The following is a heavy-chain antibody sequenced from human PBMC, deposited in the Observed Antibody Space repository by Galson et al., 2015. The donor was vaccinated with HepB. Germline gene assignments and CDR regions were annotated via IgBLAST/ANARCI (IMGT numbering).Heavy chain of an antibody. V-gene: IGHV3-23*01. CDR2: ISDYGGRT. CDR1: GFTFYNFV. D-gene: IGHD1-1*01. CDR3: AKRAVSTTNNWYFDV. J-gene: IGHJ2*01. Sequence: SLRLSCAASGFTFYNFVVTWVRQAPGKGLEWVSSISDYGGRTYYADSVKGRFTISRDNSRNTLSLQMNNLRIEDTAIYYCAKRAVSTTNNWYFDVWGRGTLLTVSS.